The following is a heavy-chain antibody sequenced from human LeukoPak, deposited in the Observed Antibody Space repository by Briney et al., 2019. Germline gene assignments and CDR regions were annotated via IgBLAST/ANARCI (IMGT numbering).Heavy chain of an antibody. CDR3: AKDSLVGPLDY. J-gene: IGHJ4*02. CDR1: GFTFSSYS. D-gene: IGHD1-26*01. Sequence: GRSLRLSCAASGFTFSSYSMHWVRQAPGKGLEWVAVISYDGSNKYYADSVKGRFTISRDNSKNTLYLQMNSLRAEDTAVYYCAKDSLVGPLDYWGQGTLVTVSS. CDR2: ISYDGSNK. V-gene: IGHV3-30*18.